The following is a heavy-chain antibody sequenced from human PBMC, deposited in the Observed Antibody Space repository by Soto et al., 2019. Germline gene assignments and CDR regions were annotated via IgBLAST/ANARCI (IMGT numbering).Heavy chain of an antibody. Sequence: QLQLQESGPGLVKPSETLSLTCTVSGGSISSISYYWGWIRQPPGKGLEWIGSIYYSGSTYYNPSLKSRVTLYVYTSKSSFSLKLRSVTAADTAVYYCVGLQNKTDFEYWGQGTLVTVSS. D-gene: IGHD3-10*01. J-gene: IGHJ4*02. V-gene: IGHV4-39*01. CDR3: VGLQNKTDFEY. CDR2: IYYSGST. CDR1: GGSISSISYY.